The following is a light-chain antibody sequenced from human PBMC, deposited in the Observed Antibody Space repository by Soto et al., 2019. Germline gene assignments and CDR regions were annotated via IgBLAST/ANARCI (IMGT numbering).Light chain of an antibody. J-gene: IGKJ5*01. CDR1: QYVSSN. Sequence: TNSPATXSVTQADGATLTCRASQYVSSNLAWYQKKTAKAHRXLXXGASKRDNGIPDKLSGRASGTEFTLKISRLKAADFAVYYCEHRSRCPPWITIGEGTRLEI. CDR2: GAS. CDR3: EHRSRCPPWIT. V-gene: IGKV3-15*01.